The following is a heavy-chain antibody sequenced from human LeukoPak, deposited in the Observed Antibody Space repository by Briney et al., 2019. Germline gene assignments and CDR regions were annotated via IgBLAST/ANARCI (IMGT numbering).Heavy chain of an antibody. CDR1: GFTFSSYE. D-gene: IGHD4-17*01. CDR3: AREKHYGDYRHYFDY. Sequence: GGSLRLSCAASGFTFSSYEMNWVRQAPGKGLEWVSYISSSGSTIYYADSVKGRFTISRDNAKNSLYLQMNSLRAEDTAVYYCAREKHYGDYRHYFDYWGQGTLVTVSS. V-gene: IGHV3-48*03. J-gene: IGHJ4*02. CDR2: ISSSGSTI.